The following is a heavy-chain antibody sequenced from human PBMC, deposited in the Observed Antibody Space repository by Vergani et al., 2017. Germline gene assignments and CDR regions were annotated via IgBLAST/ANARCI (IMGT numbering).Heavy chain of an antibody. V-gene: IGHV3-11*01. Sequence: QVQLVESGGGLVKPGGSLRLSCAASGFTFSDYYMTWIRQAPGKGLEWVSYISGIERSIYYADSVKGRFTISRENAKSSLYLRMTSMRAEDTAVYYCARNGGGYDSAAFDSWGQGTMVTVSS. CDR3: ARNGGGYDSAAFDS. CDR1: GFTFSDYY. D-gene: IGHD5-12*01. J-gene: IGHJ3*02. CDR2: ISGIERSI.